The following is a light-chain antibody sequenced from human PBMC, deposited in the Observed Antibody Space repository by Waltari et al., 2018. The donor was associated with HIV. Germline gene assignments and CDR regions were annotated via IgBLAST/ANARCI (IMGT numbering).Light chain of an antibody. Sequence: EIVLTQSPGTLSLSPGESATLSCRASQTVTSNSLGWYQQTPGQAPRLLISGASSRAAGIPDRFSGSGSGTDFTLTISRLEPEDFAVYYCHQYGRSPAFGQGTKVEIK. V-gene: IGKV3-20*01. CDR1: QTVTSNS. CDR2: GAS. CDR3: HQYGRSPA. J-gene: IGKJ1*01.